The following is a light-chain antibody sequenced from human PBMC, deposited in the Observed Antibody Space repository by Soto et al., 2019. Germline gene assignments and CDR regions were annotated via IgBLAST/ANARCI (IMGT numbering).Light chain of an antibody. CDR3: QQYGSSPIT. CDR1: QSVSSSY. Sequence: EIVSTQSPVSLSLSPVQRATLSCRCSQSVSSSYLAWYQQETGQAPRLLIHGASSRATGIPDRISGSGYGTDFTLTISRLETEDFAVYYGQQYGSSPITFGQGTRLEIK. J-gene: IGKJ5*01. V-gene: IGKV3-20*01. CDR2: GAS.